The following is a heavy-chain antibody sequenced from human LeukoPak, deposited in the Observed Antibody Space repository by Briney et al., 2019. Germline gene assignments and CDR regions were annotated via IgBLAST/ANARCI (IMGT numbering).Heavy chain of an antibody. D-gene: IGHD2-2*01. CDR3: AREGVVPAAPRTSGY. CDR2: ISAYNGNT. Sequence: ASVKVSCKPSGYTFTSYGISWVRQAPGQGLEWMGWISAYNGNTNYAQKLQGRVTMTTDTSTSTAYMELRSLRSDDTAVYYCAREGVVPAAPRTSGYWGQGTLVTVSS. J-gene: IGHJ4*02. V-gene: IGHV1-18*01. CDR1: GYTFTSYG.